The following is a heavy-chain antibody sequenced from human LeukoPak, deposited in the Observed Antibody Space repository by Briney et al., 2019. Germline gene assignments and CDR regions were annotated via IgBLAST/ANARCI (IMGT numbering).Heavy chain of an antibody. V-gene: IGHV4-39*02. J-gene: IGHJ4*02. CDR2: VYYSGST. CDR1: GGSISSSTYY. CDR3: ARGSYDVLTGYSTLGEY. D-gene: IGHD3-9*01. Sequence: SETLSLTCTVSGGSISSSTYYWGWIRQPPGKGPEWVGNVYYSGSTYYNPSLKSRVTISVDTSKRHFSLKLTSVTAADTAVYYCARGSYDVLTGYSTLGEYWGQGTLVTVSS.